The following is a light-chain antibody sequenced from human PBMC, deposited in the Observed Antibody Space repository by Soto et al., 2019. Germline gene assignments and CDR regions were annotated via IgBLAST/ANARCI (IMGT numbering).Light chain of an antibody. CDR3: QQYDNSLYT. CDR2: GAS. Sequence: EIVLTQSPGTLSLSPGERATLSCRASKYITRDYLAWYQQKSGQAPRLLIFGASNRATGIPDRFSGSGSGTDFTLSISRLEPEDFAVYYCQQYDNSLYTFGQGTKMKIK. J-gene: IGKJ2*01. CDR1: KYITRDY. V-gene: IGKV3-20*01.